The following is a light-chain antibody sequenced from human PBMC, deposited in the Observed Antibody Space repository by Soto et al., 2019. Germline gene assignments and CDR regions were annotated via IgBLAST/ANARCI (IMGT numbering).Light chain of an antibody. CDR3: QQRSNWPPIT. CDR2: DAS. V-gene: IGKV3-11*01. Sequence: EIVLTRSPGARALSPWGGRPLSCIASQSVGSYLAWYQHKPGQAPRLLIHDASTRAPGIPPRFSGSGSGTDFTLTISTLQPQDFALSYCQQRSNWPPITCGKGTQREIK. J-gene: IGKJ5*01. CDR1: QSVGSY.